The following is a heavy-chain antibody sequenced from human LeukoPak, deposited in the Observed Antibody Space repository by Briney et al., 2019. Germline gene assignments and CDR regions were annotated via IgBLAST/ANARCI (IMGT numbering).Heavy chain of an antibody. V-gene: IGHV3-66*03. D-gene: IGHD1-14*01. J-gene: IGHJ6*03. CDR2: IYRNGSV. CDR1: GFSVSSNF. Sequence: GGSLRLSRAASGFSVSSNFMSWVRQAPGKGLEWVSLIYRNGSVFYADTVKGRFTISRDKSKNTLSLQMSSLKPEDTAVYYCARDLAGFQEPRYYYYMDVWGKGTTVTVSS. CDR3: ARDLAGFQEPRYYYYMDV.